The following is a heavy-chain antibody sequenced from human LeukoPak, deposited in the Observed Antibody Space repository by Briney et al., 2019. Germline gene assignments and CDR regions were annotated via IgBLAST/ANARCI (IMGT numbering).Heavy chain of an antibody. Sequence: GGSLRLSCAASGFTFSDYYMSWIRQAPGKGLEWVSYISSSSSYTNYADSVKGRFTISRDNAKNSLYLQMNSLRAEGTAVYYCERKGSGRNWFDPWGQGTLVTVSS. D-gene: IGHD1-26*01. CDR1: GFTFSDYY. V-gene: IGHV3-11*06. CDR3: ERKGSGRNWFDP. CDR2: ISSSSSYT. J-gene: IGHJ5*02.